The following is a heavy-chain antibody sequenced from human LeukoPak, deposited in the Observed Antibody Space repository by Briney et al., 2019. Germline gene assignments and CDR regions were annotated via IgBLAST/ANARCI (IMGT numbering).Heavy chain of an antibody. Sequence: GGSLRLSCAASAFTFSDYSMNWVRQAPGKGLEWTSYISGRSSTIYYADSVRGRFTISRDNAKNSMYLQMNSLRAEDTAVYYCARDRLTSGSYFFDYWGQGTLVTVSS. CDR2: ISGRSSTI. V-gene: IGHV3-48*01. CDR3: ARDRLTSGSYFFDY. CDR1: AFTFSDYS. D-gene: IGHD1-26*01. J-gene: IGHJ4*02.